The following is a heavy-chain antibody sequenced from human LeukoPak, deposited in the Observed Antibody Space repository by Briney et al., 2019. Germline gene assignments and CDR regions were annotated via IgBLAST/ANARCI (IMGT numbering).Heavy chain of an antibody. J-gene: IGHJ6*02. V-gene: IGHV4-39*01. CDR1: GGSIRDNGYY. CDR2: IFYSGYT. CDR3: ARTGYYASGSSYYYGMDV. Sequence: SETLSLTCTVSGGSIRDNGYYWGWIRQPPGKGLEWIGTIFYSGYTYYSASLKSRVTMSVDTSRNQFYLKVNSLTAADTAVYYCARTGYYASGSSYYYGMDVWGQGTTVTVSS. D-gene: IGHD3-10*01.